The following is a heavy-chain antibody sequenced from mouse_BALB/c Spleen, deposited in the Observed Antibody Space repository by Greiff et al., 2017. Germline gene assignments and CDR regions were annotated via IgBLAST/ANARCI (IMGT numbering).Heavy chain of an antibody. CDR3: ARAGVAAYFDY. V-gene: IGHV1-67*01. J-gene: IGHJ2*01. Sequence: VQLQQSGPELVRPGVSVKISCKGSSYTFTDYAMHWVKQSHAKSLEWIGVISTYYGNTNYNQKFKGKATMTVDKSSSTAYMELARLTSEDSAVYYCARAGVAAYFDYWGQGTTLTVSS. D-gene: IGHD1-1*02. CDR2: ISTYYGNT. CDR1: SYTFTDYA.